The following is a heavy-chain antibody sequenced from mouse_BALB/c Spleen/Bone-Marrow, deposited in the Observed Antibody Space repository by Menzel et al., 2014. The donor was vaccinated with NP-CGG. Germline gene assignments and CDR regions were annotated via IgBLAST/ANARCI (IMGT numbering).Heavy chain of an antibody. CDR2: IDPANGNT. CDR3: ARGRMITD. D-gene: IGHD2-4*01. V-gene: IGHV14-3*02. CDR1: GFNIXDTY. Sequence: EVKLMESGAELVKPGASVKLSCTASGFNIXDTYMHWVKQRPEQGLEWIGRIDPANGNTKYDPKFQGKATITADTSSNTAYLQLSSLTSEDTAVYYCARGRMITDWGQGTLVTVSA. J-gene: IGHJ3*01.